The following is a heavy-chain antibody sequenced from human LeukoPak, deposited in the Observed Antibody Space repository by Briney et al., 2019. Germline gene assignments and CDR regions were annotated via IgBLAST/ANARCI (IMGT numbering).Heavy chain of an antibody. V-gene: IGHV3-21*01. J-gene: IGHJ4*02. CDR2: ISSSSSYI. Sequence: NPGGSLRLSCAASGCTFSSYSMNWVRQAPGKGLEWVSSISSSSSYIYYADSAKGRFTISRDNAKNSLYLQMNSLRAEDAAAYYCARPYCSSTSCYNYWGQGTLVTVSS. CDR3: ARPYCSSTSCYNY. CDR1: GCTFSSYS. D-gene: IGHD2-2*02.